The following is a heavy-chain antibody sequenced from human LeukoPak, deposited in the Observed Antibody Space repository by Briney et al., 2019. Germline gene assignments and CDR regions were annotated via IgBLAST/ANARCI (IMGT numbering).Heavy chain of an antibody. CDR3: ERDSDGSGLAAFDI. Sequence: GGSLRLSCAASGFTFSSYEMNWVRQAPGKGLEWVSYISSSGSDKKYADSVKGRFTISRDNAKNSLYLEMNSLRDEETGVYDCERDSDGSGLAAFDIWGQGKMVTVSS. CDR2: ISSSGSDK. D-gene: IGHD3-10*01. CDR1: GFTFSSYE. V-gene: IGHV3-48*03. J-gene: IGHJ3*02.